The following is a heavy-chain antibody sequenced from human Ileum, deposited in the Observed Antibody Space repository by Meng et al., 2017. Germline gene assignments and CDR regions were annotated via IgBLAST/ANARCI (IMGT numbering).Heavy chain of an antibody. CDR3: ARQPTGYPNWFDP. Sequence: GPGVVKRWQTLSLICMCSLCSISNTTAVYSWGWIRQPPGKGLELIGSIYSTGTTYYIPSLESRVTISIDTSKIQFSLKLTSVTAADTAVYYCARQPTGYPNWFDPWGQGTLVTVSS. CDR2: IYSTGTT. J-gene: IGHJ5*02. D-gene: IGHD3-9*01. V-gene: IGHV4-39*07. CDR1: LCSISNTTAVYS.